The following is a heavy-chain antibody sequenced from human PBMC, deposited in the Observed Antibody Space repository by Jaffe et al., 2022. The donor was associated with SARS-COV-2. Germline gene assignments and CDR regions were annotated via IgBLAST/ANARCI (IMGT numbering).Heavy chain of an antibody. D-gene: IGHD6-13*01. Sequence: QVQLQESGPGLVKPSETLSLTCTVSGGSISSYYWSWIRQPPGKGLEWIGYIYYSGSTNYNPSLKSRVTISVDTSKNQFSLKLSSVTAADTAVYYCARTMISSSHPNLFDYWGQGTLVTVSS. J-gene: IGHJ4*02. CDR2: IYYSGST. CDR1: GGSISSYY. V-gene: IGHV4-59*08. CDR3: ARTMISSSHPNLFDY.